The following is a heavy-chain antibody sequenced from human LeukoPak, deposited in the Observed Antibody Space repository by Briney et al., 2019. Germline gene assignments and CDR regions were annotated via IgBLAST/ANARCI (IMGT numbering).Heavy chain of an antibody. CDR1: GGSFSGYY. V-gene: IGHV4-34*01. J-gene: IGHJ5*02. D-gene: IGHD2-2*01. CDR2: INHSGST. CDR3: ARVRRLGYCSSTSCSRGTNWFDP. Sequence: SETQSLTCAVYGGSFSGYYWSWIRQPPGKGLEWIGEINHSGSTKYNPSLKSRVTISVDTSKNQFSLKLSSVTAADTAVYYCARVRRLGYCSSTSCSRGTNWFDPWGQGTLVTVSS.